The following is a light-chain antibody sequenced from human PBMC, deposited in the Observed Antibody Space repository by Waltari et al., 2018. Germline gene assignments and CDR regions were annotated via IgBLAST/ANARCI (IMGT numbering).Light chain of an antibody. CDR2: RNN. CDR3: AAWDDSLNGVV. V-gene: IGLV1-44*01. CDR1: SSSIGSNP. Sequence: ISCSGSSSSIGSNPVNWYQQLPGTAPKLIVYRNNRRPSGVPDRFSGSRSGTSASLAISGLQSEDEADYYCAAWDDSLNGVVFGGGTKLTVL. J-gene: IGLJ2*01.